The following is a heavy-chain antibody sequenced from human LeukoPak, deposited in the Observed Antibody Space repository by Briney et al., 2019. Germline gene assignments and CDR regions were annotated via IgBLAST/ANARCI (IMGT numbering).Heavy chain of an antibody. Sequence: ASVKVSCKVSGYTLTELSMHWVRQAPGKVLEWMGGFDPEDGETIYAQKFQGRVTMTEDTSTDTAYMELSSLRSEDTAVYYCATQPHDSWLLIQDAFDIWGQGTMVTVSS. D-gene: IGHD3-22*01. CDR2: FDPEDGET. J-gene: IGHJ3*02. CDR3: ATQPHDSWLLIQDAFDI. V-gene: IGHV1-24*01. CDR1: GYTLTELS.